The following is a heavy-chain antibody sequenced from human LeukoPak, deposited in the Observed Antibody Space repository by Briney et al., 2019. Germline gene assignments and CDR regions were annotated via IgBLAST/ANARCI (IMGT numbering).Heavy chain of an antibody. D-gene: IGHD1-26*01. Sequence: SETLSLTCAVSGAFISGNYWSWIQQPPGKGLEWIGYIYYSGSTKYNPSLKSRVTISVDTSKNQFSLRLSSVTAADTAMYYCAREKYGGSNDYWGQGTLVTVSS. CDR1: GAFISGNY. CDR2: IYYSGST. CDR3: AREKYGGSNDY. J-gene: IGHJ4*02. V-gene: IGHV4-59*01.